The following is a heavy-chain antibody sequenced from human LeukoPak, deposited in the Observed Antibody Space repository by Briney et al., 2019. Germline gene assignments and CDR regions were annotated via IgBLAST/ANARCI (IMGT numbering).Heavy chain of an antibody. CDR2: IYTSGST. Sequence: PSETLSLTCTVSGGSISSYYWSWIRQPAGKGLEWIGRIYTSGSTNYNPYLKRRVTMSVDTSKNQFSLKLSSVTAADTAVYYCAREGEVAVAATRYYYYYGMDVWGQGTTVAVSS. D-gene: IGHD6-19*01. CDR1: GGSISSYY. CDR3: AREGEVAVAATRYYYYYGMDV. V-gene: IGHV4-4*07. J-gene: IGHJ6*02.